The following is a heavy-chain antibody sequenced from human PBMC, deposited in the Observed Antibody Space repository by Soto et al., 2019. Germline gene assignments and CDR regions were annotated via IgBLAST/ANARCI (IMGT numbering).Heavy chain of an antibody. Sequence: ETLSLTCTVSGGSISSSSYYWGWIRQPPGKGLEWIGSIYYSGSTYYNPSLKSRVTISVDTSKNQFSLKLSSVTAADTAVYYCARQMYYYDSSGYCCPIDYWGQGTLVTVSS. CDR2: IYYSGST. V-gene: IGHV4-39*01. CDR3: ARQMYYYDSSGYCCPIDY. J-gene: IGHJ4*02. CDR1: GGSISSSSYY. D-gene: IGHD3-22*01.